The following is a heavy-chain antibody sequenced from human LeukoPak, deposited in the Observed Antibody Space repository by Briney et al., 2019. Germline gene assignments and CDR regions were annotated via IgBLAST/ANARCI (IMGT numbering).Heavy chain of an antibody. Sequence: GSLLLSCAVSGFTFNDRWMHWVRPAPGKGLVWVSRIKADGSVTNYADSVEGRFTISRDNAKSTLYLQMNSLRVEDTAIYYCARGTSMDVWGQGTTVTVSS. CDR2: IKADGSVT. CDR1: GFTFNDRW. CDR3: ARGTSMDV. J-gene: IGHJ6*02. V-gene: IGHV3-74*01.